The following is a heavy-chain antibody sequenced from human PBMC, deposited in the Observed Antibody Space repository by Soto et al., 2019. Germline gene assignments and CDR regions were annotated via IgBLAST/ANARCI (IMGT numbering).Heavy chain of an antibody. CDR1: GYTFTSYG. D-gene: IGHD5-18*01. Sequence: ASVKVSCKASGYTFTSYGISWVRQAPGQGLEWMGLISAYNGKTNYAQKLQGRVTMTTDTSTSTAYMELRSLRSDDTAVYYCARAGYSYCYDYYYYYGMDVWGQGTTVTVSS. V-gene: IGHV1-18*01. CDR3: ARAGYSYCYDYYYYYGMDV. J-gene: IGHJ6*02. CDR2: ISAYNGKT.